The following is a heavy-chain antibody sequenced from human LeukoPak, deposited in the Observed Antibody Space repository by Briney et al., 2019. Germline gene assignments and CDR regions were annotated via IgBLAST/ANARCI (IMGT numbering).Heavy chain of an antibody. V-gene: IGHV4-59*01. CDR3: ARDNGDYEYSY. Sequence: SETLSLTCTVSGGSIGSYYWSWIRQPPGKGLEWIGYIYYSGSTNYNPSLKSRVTISVDTSKNQFSLKLSSVTAADTAVYYCARDNGDYEYSYWGQGTLVTVSS. J-gene: IGHJ4*02. CDR2: IYYSGST. CDR1: GGSIGSYY. D-gene: IGHD4-17*01.